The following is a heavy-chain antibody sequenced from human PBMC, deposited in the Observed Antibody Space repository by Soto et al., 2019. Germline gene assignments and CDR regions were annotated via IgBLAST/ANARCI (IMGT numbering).Heavy chain of an antibody. V-gene: IGHV3-23*01. CDR3: AKDGRRVEPTLNWLDS. D-gene: IGHD1-26*01. CDR1: GLSLSGYA. J-gene: IGHJ5*01. CDR2: VSGSGGTT. Sequence: EVQLMESGGGLVQPGESLRLSCVVSGLSLSGYALSWVRQAPGKGLEWVSAVSGSGGTTYYADSVKGRFTISRDNSKNTLYLQMNGLRVEDTAKYFCAKDGRRVEPTLNWLDSWGQGTQVTVTS.